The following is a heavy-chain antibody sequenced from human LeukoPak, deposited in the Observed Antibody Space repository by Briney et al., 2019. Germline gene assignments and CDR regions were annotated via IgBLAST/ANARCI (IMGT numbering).Heavy chain of an antibody. CDR1: GGSFSGYY. V-gene: IGHV4-34*01. CDR2: INHSGST. J-gene: IGHJ3*02. Sequence: PSETLSLTCAVYGGSFSGYYWSWIRQPPGKGLEWIGEINHSGSTNYNPSLKSRVTISVDTFKNQFSLKLSSVTAADTAVYYCARGQTYYYDSSGYYAYAFDIWGQGTMVTVSS. CDR3: ARGQTYYYDSSGYYAYAFDI. D-gene: IGHD3-22*01.